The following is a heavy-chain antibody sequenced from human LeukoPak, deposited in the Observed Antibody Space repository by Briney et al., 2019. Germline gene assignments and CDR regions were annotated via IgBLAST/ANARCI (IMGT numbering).Heavy chain of an antibody. J-gene: IGHJ3*02. Sequence: GGSLRLSCAASGFTFSDYYMSWIRQAPGKGLEWVSYISSSGSTIYYADSVKGRFTISRDNAKNSLYLQMNSLRAEDTAVYYCAKESADVDDAFDIWGQGTMVTVSS. CDR1: GFTFSDYY. CDR3: AKESADVDDAFDI. V-gene: IGHV3-11*04. CDR2: ISSSGSTI.